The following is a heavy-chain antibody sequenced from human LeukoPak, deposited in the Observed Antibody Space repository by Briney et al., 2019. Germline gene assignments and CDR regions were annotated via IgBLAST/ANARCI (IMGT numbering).Heavy chain of an antibody. Sequence: SETLSLTCAVSGGSISRSNWWSWVRQPPGKGLEWIGEIYHSGSTNYNPSLKSRVTISVDKSKNQFSLKLSSVTAGDTAVYYCARVYSSYLYYLEYWGQGTLVTVSS. J-gene: IGHJ4*02. V-gene: IGHV4-4*02. CDR1: GGSISRSNW. CDR3: ARVYSSYLYYLEY. CDR2: IYHSGST. D-gene: IGHD6-6*01.